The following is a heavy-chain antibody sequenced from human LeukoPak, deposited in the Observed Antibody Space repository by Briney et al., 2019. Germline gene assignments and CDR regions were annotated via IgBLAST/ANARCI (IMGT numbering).Heavy chain of an antibody. V-gene: IGHV3-23*01. J-gene: IGHJ4*02. Sequence: GGSLRLSCAASGFTFSSYAMSWVRQAPGKGLEWVSAISGSGGSTYYADSVKGRFTISRDNSKNTLYLQMNSLRAEDTAVYYCAKIRPSGTAMVKDFDYWGQGTLVTVSS. CDR1: GFTFSSYA. CDR2: ISGSGGST. CDR3: AKIRPSGTAMVKDFDY. D-gene: IGHD5-18*01.